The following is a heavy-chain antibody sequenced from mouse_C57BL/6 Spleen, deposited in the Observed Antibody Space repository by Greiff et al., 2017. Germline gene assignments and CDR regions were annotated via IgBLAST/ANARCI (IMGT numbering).Heavy chain of an antibody. D-gene: IGHD2-4*01. CDR2: IDPSDSYT. CDR1: GYTFTSYW. J-gene: IGHJ2*01. V-gene: IGHV1-59*01. CDR3: ARERDDYGDFDY. Sequence: QVQLQQPGAELVRPGTSVKLSCKASGYTFTSYWMHWVKQRPGQGLEWIGVIDPSDSYTNYNQKFKGKATLTVDTSSSTAYMQLSSLTSEDSAVYYCARERDDYGDFDYWGKGTTLTVSS.